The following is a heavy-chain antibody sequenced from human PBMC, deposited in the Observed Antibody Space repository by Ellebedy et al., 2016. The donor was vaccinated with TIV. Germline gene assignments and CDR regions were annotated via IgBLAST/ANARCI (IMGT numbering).Heavy chain of an antibody. Sequence: GESLKISCAASGFTFSNHAMYWVRQAPGKGLDWVSGFSGSGDNIYYADSVKGRFTISRDNSKNTLYLQMNSLRVEDTAVYYCAKGLTFESRLDYWGQGTLVTV. D-gene: IGHD2/OR15-2a*01. CDR3: AKGLTFESRLDY. V-gene: IGHV3-23*01. CDR2: FSGSGDNI. CDR1: GFTFSNHA. J-gene: IGHJ4*02.